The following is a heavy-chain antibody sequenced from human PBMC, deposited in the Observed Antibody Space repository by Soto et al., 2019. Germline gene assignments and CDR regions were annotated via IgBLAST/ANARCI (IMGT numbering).Heavy chain of an antibody. CDR1: GFTFSSYA. Sequence: GGSLRLSCAASGFTFSSYAMHWVRQAPGKGLEWVAVIWYDGSNKNYADSVKGRFTVSRDNSKSTLYLQMNSLRAEDAAMYYCVRDPYTQLLFRSGIDYWGQGTQVTVSS. CDR2: IWYDGSNK. J-gene: IGHJ4*02. D-gene: IGHD1-7*01. V-gene: IGHV3-33*01. CDR3: VRDPYTQLLFRSGIDY.